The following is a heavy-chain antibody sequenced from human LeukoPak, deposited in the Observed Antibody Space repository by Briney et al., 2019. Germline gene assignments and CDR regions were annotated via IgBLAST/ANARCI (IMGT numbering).Heavy chain of an antibody. CDR2: VNRNSGTI. Sequence: GGSLTLSCAASGFTFYDYAMHWVRQVPGKGLEWVGGVNRNSGTIAYGDSVKRRFTISRDNARNSLYLQMNSLRTEDTALYYCAKDLAVGTTPRVYAFDVWGQGTVVTVS. CDR3: AKDLAVGTTPRVYAFDV. CDR1: GFTFYDYA. V-gene: IGHV3-9*01. D-gene: IGHD1-26*01. J-gene: IGHJ3*01.